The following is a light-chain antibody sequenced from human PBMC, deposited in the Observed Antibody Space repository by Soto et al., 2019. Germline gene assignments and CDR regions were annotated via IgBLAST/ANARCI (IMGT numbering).Light chain of an antibody. V-gene: IGLV2-11*01. J-gene: IGLJ2*01. Sequence: QSALTQPRSVSGSPGQSVTISCTATSSDAGGYNYVSWYQQHPGKAPKFMIYDVSKRPSGVPDRFSGSRSGNTASLTISGLQPDDEADYYCCSYAGSFTVLFGGGTKLTVL. CDR3: CSYAGSFTVL. CDR1: SSDAGGYNY. CDR2: DVS.